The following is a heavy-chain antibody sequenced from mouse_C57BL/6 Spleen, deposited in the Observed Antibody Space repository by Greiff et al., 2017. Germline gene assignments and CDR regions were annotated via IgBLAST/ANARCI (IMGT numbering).Heavy chain of an antibody. CDR2: ILPGRGST. CDR3: ARSVLDYAMDY. J-gene: IGHJ4*01. V-gene: IGHV1-9*01. D-gene: IGHD1-1*01. Sequence: QVQLKESGAELMKPGASVKLSCKATGYTFTGYWIEWVKQRPGHGLEWIGEILPGRGSTNYNEKFKGKATFTADTSSNTAYMQLSSLTTEDSAIYYCARSVLDYAMDYWGQGTSVTVSS. CDR1: GYTFTGYW.